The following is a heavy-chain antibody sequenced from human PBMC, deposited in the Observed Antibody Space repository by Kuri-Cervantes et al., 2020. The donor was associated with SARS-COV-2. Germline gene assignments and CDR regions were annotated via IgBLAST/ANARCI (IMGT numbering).Heavy chain of an antibody. CDR2: ISSNGGST. D-gene: IGHD4-11*01. V-gene: IGHV3-64*02. CDR3: ARGDYSSGYYYYYMDV. J-gene: IGHJ6*03. Sequence: GESLKISCAASGFTFSSYAMHWVRQAPGKGLEYVSAISSNGGSTYYADSVKGRFTISRDNSKNTLYLQMGSLRAEDMAVYYCARGDYSSGYYYYYMDVWGKGTTVTVSS. CDR1: GFTFSSYA.